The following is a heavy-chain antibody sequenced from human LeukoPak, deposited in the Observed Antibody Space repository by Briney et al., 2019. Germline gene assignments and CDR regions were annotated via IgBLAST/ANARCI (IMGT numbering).Heavy chain of an antibody. J-gene: IGHJ4*02. D-gene: IGHD6-13*01. CDR3: AKDREPGIAAAGTVSDY. CDR1: GFTFSSYW. CDR2: ISASGAST. Sequence: SGGSLRLSCAASGFTFSSYWMNWVRQAPGKGLEWVSAISASGASTYYADSVKGRFTISRDSSKNTLYLQMNSLRAEDTAIYYCAKDREPGIAAAGTVSDYWGQGTLVTVSS. V-gene: IGHV3-23*01.